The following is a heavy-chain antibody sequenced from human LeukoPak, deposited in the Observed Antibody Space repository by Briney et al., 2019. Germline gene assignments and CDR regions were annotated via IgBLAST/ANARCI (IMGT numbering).Heavy chain of an antibody. D-gene: IGHD6-6*01. CDR2: IYYSGST. V-gene: IGHV4-59*11. CDR3: ARWGYSSSYNWFDP. Sequence: SGTLSLTCTVSGDSINSLDLWSWVRQPPGKGLEWIGYIYYSGSTNYNPSLKSRVTISVDTSKSQFSLKLSSVTAADTAVYYCARWGYSSSYNWFDPWGQGTLVTVSS. CDR1: GDSINSLDL. J-gene: IGHJ5*02.